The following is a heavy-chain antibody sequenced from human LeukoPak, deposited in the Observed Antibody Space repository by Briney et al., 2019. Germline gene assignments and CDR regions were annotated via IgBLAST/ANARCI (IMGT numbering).Heavy chain of an antibody. D-gene: IGHD5-18*01. CDR2: IYYSGST. V-gene: IGHV4-59*12. CDR1: GGSISSYY. CDR3: ARKGYTIGSFDY. J-gene: IGHJ4*02. Sequence: SETLSLTCTVSGGSISSYYWSWIRQPPGKGLEWIGYIYYSGSTNYNPSLKSRVTISVDKSKSQFSLKLSSVTAADTAVYYCARKGYTIGSFDYWGQGTLVTVSS.